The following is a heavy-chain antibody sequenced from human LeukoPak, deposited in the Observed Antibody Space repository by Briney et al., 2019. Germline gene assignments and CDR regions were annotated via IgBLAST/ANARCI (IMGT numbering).Heavy chain of an antibody. CDR1: GGSISSSNW. D-gene: IGHD3-10*01. J-gene: IGHJ4*02. CDR3: ARATSGDYYGSGSHFDY. Sequence: SETLSLTCAVSGGSISSSNWWSWVRQPPGKGLKWIGEIYHSGSTNYNPSLKSRVTISVDKSKNQFSLKLSSVTAADTAVYYCARATSGDYYGSGSHFDYWGQGTLVTVSS. CDR2: IYHSGST. V-gene: IGHV4-4*02.